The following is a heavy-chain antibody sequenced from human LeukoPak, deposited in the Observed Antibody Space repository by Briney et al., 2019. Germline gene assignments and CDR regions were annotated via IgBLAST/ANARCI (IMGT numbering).Heavy chain of an antibody. Sequence: ASVKVSCKASGYTFTSYYMHWVRQAPGQGLEWMGIINPSGGSTSYAQKFQGRVTMTRDTSTSTVYMELSSLRSEDTAVYYCARDRGYCSGGSCSSSREGWFDPWGQGTLVTVSS. V-gene: IGHV1-46*01. CDR1: GYTFTSYY. J-gene: IGHJ5*02. CDR2: INPSGGST. D-gene: IGHD2-15*01. CDR3: ARDRGYCSGGSCSSSREGWFDP.